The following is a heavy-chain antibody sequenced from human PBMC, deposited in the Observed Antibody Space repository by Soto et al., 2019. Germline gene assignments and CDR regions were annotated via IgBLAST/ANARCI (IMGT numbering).Heavy chain of an antibody. J-gene: IGHJ4*02. CDR3: TTDSGFWSGYYTVRYFDY. Sequence: GGSLRLSCAASGFTFSNAWMNWVRQAPGKGLEWVGRIKSKIDGVTPDYAAPVKGRFTISREDSKNRLYLQMNSLKTEDTAVYYCTTDSGFWSGYYTVRYFDYWGQGTLVTVSS. V-gene: IGHV3-15*07. CDR2: IKSKIDGVTP. D-gene: IGHD3-3*01. CDR1: GFTFSNAW.